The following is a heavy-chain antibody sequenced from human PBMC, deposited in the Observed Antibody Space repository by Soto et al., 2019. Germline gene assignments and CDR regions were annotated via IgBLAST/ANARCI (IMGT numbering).Heavy chain of an antibody. CDR1: GGSFSPNY. V-gene: IGHV4-34*01. J-gene: IGHJ3*02. CDR2: IYHSGST. CDR3: ASCPSQDAFDI. Sequence: SQTLSLTCTVSGGSFSPNYWAWIRQPPGKGLEWIGEIYHSGSTNYNPSLKSRVTISVDKSKNQFSLKLSSVTAADTAVYYCASCPSQDAFDIWGHGTMVTVSS.